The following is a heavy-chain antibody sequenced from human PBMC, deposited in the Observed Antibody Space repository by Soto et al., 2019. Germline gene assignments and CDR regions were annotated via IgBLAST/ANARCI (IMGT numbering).Heavy chain of an antibody. J-gene: IGHJ1*01. CDR2: ISGSGDST. V-gene: IGHV3-23*01. D-gene: IGHD6-19*01. CDR1: GFTFSSYA. Sequence: HPGGSLRPSFAASGFTFSSYAMSWVRQAPGKGLEWVSGISGSGDSTYYADSVKGRFTISRDNSKNTLYLQMNSLRAEDTAVYYCAKGVPGIAVAGTGYFQHWGQGTLVTVSS. CDR3: AKGVPGIAVAGTGYFQH.